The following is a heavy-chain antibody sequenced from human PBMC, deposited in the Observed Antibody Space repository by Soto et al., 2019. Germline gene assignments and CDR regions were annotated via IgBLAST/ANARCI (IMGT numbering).Heavy chain of an antibody. CDR1: GLTFSSYA. Sequence: GGSLRLSCAASGLTFSSYAMSWVRKAPGKGLEGVSAISGSGGSTYNADSVKGRFTISRDNSKNTLYLQMNSLRAEDTSVYYCAKYYYDSSGYDYWGQGTLVTVSS. CDR3: AKYYYDSSGYDY. D-gene: IGHD3-22*01. V-gene: IGHV3-23*01. J-gene: IGHJ4*02. CDR2: ISGSGGST.